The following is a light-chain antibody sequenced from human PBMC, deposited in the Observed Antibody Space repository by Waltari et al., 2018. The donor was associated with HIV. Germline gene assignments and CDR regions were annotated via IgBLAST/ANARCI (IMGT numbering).Light chain of an antibody. V-gene: IGLV2-11*01. CDR2: EVI. CDR1: SSDVGGYDS. CDR3: CSYAGTYTYVL. J-gene: IGLJ3*02. Sequence: QSALTQPRSVSGSPGQSVTISCTGTSSDVGGYDSVSWYLQHPGKVPKLIIYEVINGPPGVPVRFACSRSGNAASLTISGLQTEDEADYFCCSYAGTYTYVLFGGGTKLTVL.